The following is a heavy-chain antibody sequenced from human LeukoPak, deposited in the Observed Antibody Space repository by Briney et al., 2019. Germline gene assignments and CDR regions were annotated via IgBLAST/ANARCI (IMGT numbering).Heavy chain of an antibody. CDR2: ISNNGGYT. CDR1: GFTFSSSA. Sequence: GGSLRLSCVASGFTFSSSAMSWVRQAPGKGLEWVSAISNNGGYTYYADSVQGRFTISRDNSKSTLCLQMNSLRAEDTAVYYCARDRRFRFDPWGQGTLVTVSS. J-gene: IGHJ5*02. CDR3: ARDRRFRFDP. V-gene: IGHV3-23*01. D-gene: IGHD3-3*01.